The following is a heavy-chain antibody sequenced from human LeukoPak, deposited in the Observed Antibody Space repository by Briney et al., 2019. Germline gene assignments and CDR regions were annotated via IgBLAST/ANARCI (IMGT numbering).Heavy chain of an antibody. CDR1: GYSISSGYSISSGYY. CDR2: IYHAGIT. Sequence: PSETLSLTCSVSGYSISSGYSISSGYYWVWIRQPPGKGLEWIGSIYHAGITYYNSSLKSRVAMSIDTSKNQFSLKLSSATAADTALYYCARFTMIALFDDWGQGTLVTVSS. D-gene: IGHD3-22*01. J-gene: IGHJ4*02. V-gene: IGHV4-38-2*02. CDR3: ARFTMIALFDD.